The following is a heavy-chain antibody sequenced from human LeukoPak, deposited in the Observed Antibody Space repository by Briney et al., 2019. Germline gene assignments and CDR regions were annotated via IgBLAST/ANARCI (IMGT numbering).Heavy chain of an antibody. J-gene: IGHJ4*02. CDR2: ISSSSSYI. CDR3: ARDRCSSTSCYCDY. Sequence: GGSLRLSCAASGFTFSSYSMNWVRQAPGKGLEWVSFISSSSSYIYYADSVKGRFTISRDNAKNSLYLQMNSLRAEDTAVYYCARDRCSSTSCYCDYWGQGTLVTVSS. CDR1: GFTFSSYS. V-gene: IGHV3-21*01. D-gene: IGHD2-2*01.